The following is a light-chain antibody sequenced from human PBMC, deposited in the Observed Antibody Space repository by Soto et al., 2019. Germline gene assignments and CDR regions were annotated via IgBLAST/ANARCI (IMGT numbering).Light chain of an antibody. CDR2: EAS. CDR1: SSDVGSYNL. J-gene: IGLJ2*01. Sequence: QSVLTQPASVSGSPGQSITISCTGTSSDVGSYNLVSWYQHHPGKAPKLMIYEASKRPSGVSNRFSGSKSGNTASLTISGLQAEDEADYYCCSYAGSSSFYVVFGGGTKVTVL. V-gene: IGLV2-23*01. CDR3: CSYAGSSSFYVV.